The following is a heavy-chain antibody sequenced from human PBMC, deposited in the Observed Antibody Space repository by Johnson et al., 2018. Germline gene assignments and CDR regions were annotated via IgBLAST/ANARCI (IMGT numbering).Heavy chain of an antibody. D-gene: IGHD3-3*01. V-gene: IGHV3-9*01. CDR3: AKAPVGWLGEGAEYFQH. J-gene: IGHJ1*01. Sequence: EVQLVESGGGLVQPGRSLRLSCAASGFTFDDYAMHWVRQAPGKGLEWVSGISWDSGSIGYADSVKGRFPISSDNAKNSLYLQMNSLRAEDTALYYCAKAPVGWLGEGAEYFQHWGQGTLVTVSS. CDR2: ISWDSGSI. CDR1: GFTFDDYA.